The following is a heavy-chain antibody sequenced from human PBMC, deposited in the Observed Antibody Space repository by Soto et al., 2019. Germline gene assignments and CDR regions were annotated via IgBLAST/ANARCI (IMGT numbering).Heavy chain of an antibody. CDR2: NYYSGST. Sequence: QVQLQESGPGLVKPSETLSLTCTVSGGSISSYYWSWIRQPPGKGLEWIGYNYYSGSTNYNPSLKSRVTISVDTSKNQFSLKLSSVTAADTAVYYCARDFHGGRFGELSRAFDIWGQGTMVTVSS. CDR1: GGSISSYY. CDR3: ARDFHGGRFGELSRAFDI. J-gene: IGHJ3*02. D-gene: IGHD3-10*01. V-gene: IGHV4-59*01.